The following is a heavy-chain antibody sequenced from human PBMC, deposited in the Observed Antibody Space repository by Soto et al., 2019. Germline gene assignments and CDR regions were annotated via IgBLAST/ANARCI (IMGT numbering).Heavy chain of an antibody. CDR3: AKEYYGSENFDY. V-gene: IGHV3-30*18. CDR1: GFTFSSYG. D-gene: IGHD3-10*01. CDR2: ISYDGSNK. Sequence: GGSLRLSCAASGFTFSSYGMHWVRQAPGKGLEWVAVISYDGSNKYYADSVKGRFTISRDNSKNTLYLQMNSLRAEDTAVYYCAKEYYGSENFDYWGQGTLVTVSS. J-gene: IGHJ4*02.